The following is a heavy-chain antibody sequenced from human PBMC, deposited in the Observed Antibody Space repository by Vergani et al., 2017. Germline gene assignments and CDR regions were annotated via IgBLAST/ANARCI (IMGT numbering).Heavy chain of an antibody. V-gene: IGHV4-34*01. D-gene: IGHD3-9*01. J-gene: IGHJ6*03. CDR1: GGSFSGYY. Sequence: QVQLQQWGAGLLKPSETLSLTCAVYGGSFSGYYWSWIRQPPGKGLEWIGEINHSGSTNYNPSLKSRVTISVDTSKNQFSLKLSSVTAADTAVYYCARGRYEILTGYPPPYYYMDVWGKGTTVTVSS. CDR2: INHSGST. CDR3: ARGRYEILTGYPPPYYYMDV.